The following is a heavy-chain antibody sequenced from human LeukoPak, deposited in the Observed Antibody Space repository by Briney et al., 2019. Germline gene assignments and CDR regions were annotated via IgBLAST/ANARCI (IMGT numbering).Heavy chain of an antibody. CDR2: IKSKTDGGTT. CDR3: TTGGYGGQFDY. D-gene: IGHD5-12*01. CDR1: GFAFSNAW. V-gene: IGHV3-15*01. Sequence: PGGSLRLSCAASGFAFSNAWMSWVRQALGKGLEWVGRIKSKTDGGTTDYAAPVKGRFTISRDDSKNTLYLQMNSLKTEDTAVYYCTTGGYGGQFDYWGQGTLVTVSS. J-gene: IGHJ4*02.